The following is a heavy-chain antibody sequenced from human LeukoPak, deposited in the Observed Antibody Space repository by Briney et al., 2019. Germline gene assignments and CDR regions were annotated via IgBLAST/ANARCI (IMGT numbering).Heavy chain of an antibody. Sequence: ASVKVSCKASGGTFNTYAISWVRQAPGQGLEGVGRFIPIFGTANYAQKFQGRVSITTDESTSTAYMQLSSLRSEDTAMYYCARDLGITGTYDNHCFDYWGQGTLVTVSS. CDR3: ARDLGITGTYDNHCFDY. J-gene: IGHJ4*02. V-gene: IGHV1-69*05. CDR2: FIPIFGTA. D-gene: IGHD1-7*01. CDR1: GGTFNTYA.